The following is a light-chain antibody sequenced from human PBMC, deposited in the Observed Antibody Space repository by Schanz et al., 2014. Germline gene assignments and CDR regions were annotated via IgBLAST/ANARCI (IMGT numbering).Light chain of an antibody. V-gene: IGLV2-14*03. CDR3: SSYRRTDTTYVV. CDR1: SRDIGGYTY. Sequence: QSALTQPASVSGSPGQSITISCTGTSRDIGGYTYVSWYQQHPGKAPKLMIYDVSNRPSGVSNRFSGSKSGNTASLTISGLQAEDEADYYCSSYRRTDTTYVVFGGGTKLTVL. CDR2: DVS. J-gene: IGLJ2*01.